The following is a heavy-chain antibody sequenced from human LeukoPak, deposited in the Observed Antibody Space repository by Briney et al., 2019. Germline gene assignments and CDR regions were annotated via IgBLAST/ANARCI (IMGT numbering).Heavy chain of an antibody. CDR1: GFTFGDYA. D-gene: IGHD4-17*01. Sequence: GGSLRLSCTASGFTFGDYAMSWVRQAPGKRLEWVGFIRSKAYGGTTEYAASVKGRFPISRDDYKIIVYLQMNSLKTEDTAVYYWTRVPMTTVTTLADYWGQGTLVTVSS. V-gene: IGHV3-49*04. CDR3: TRVPMTTVTTLADY. CDR2: IRSKAYGGTT. J-gene: IGHJ4*02.